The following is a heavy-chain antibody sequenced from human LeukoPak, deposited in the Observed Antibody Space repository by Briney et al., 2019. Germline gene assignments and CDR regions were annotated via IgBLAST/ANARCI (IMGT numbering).Heavy chain of an antibody. CDR1: RFTFSSYG. D-gene: IGHD3-3*01. CDR2: IRYDGSNK. J-gene: IGHJ3*02. CDR3: AKVRAGYYDFWSGSLPGHDAFDI. Sequence: PGGSLRLSCAASRFTFSSYGMHWVRQAPGKGLEWVAFIRYDGSNKYYADSVKGRFTISRDNSKNTLYLQMNSLRAEDTAVYYCAKVRAGYYDFWSGSLPGHDAFDIWGQGTMVTVSS. V-gene: IGHV3-30*02.